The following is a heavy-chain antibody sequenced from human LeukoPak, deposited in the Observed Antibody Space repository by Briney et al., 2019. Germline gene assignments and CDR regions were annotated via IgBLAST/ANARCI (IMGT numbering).Heavy chain of an antibody. V-gene: IGHV1-2*02. CDR1: RDIFTGSF. D-gene: IGHD1-20*01. CDR3: ARNKDTWMGYYYYYGMDV. J-gene: IGHJ6*02. Sequence: ASVKVSCKASRDIFTGSFIHWVRQAPGQGLEWMGWMNSNTGGTKLAQKFQGRVTMTRDTSISTAYMELSRLRSDDTAVYYCARNKDTWMGYYYYYGMDVWGQGTTVTVSS. CDR2: MNSNTGGT.